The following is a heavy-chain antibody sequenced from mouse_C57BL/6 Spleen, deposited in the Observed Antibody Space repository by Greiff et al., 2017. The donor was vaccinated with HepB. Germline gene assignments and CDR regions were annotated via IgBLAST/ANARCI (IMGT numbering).Heavy chain of an antibody. CDR3: ARAPITAVVASGGFDV. D-gene: IGHD1-1*01. J-gene: IGHJ1*03. CDR1: GYTFTSYW. V-gene: IGHV1-64*01. CDR2: IHPNSGST. Sequence: QVQLKQPGAELVKPGASVKLSCKASGYTFTSYWMHWVKQRPGQGLEWIGMIHPNSGSTNYNEKFKSKATLTVDKSSSTAYMQLSSLTSEGSAVYYCARAPITAVVASGGFDVWGTGTTVTVSS.